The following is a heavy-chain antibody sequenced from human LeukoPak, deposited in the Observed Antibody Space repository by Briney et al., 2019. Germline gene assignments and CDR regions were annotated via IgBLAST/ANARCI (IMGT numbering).Heavy chain of an antibody. CDR3: ASSGAASPYIAAAGPADDAFDI. CDR1: GGSISSSSYY. J-gene: IGHJ3*02. Sequence: SESLSLTCTVSGGSISSSSYYWGWIRQPPGKGLEWIGSIYYSGSTYYNPSLKSRVTISVDTSKNQFSLKLSSVTAADTAVYYCASSGAASPYIAAAGPADDAFDIWGQGTMVTVSS. D-gene: IGHD6-13*01. V-gene: IGHV4-39*01. CDR2: IYYSGST.